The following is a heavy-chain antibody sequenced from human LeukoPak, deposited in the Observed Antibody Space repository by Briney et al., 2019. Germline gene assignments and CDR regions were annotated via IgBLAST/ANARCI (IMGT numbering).Heavy chain of an antibody. D-gene: IGHD3-22*01. CDR3: TTNPYDRSGYHI. CDR2: IKSKTDGGTT. J-gene: IGHJ3*02. Sequence: GGSLRLSCAASGFTFSDAWMSWVRQAPGKGLEWVGRIKSKTDGGTTDYAAPVKGRFTISRDDSKNTLYLQMNSLKTEDTAVYYCTTNPYDRSGYHIWGQGTMVTVSS. V-gene: IGHV3-15*01. CDR1: GFTFSDAW.